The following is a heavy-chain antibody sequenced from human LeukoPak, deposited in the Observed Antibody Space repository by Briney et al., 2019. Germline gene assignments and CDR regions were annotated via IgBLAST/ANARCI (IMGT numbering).Heavy chain of an antibody. Sequence: GGSLRLSCAASGFTFNDYYMSWIRRAPGKGLEWLSYINIGGTNTHYADSVKGRFTISRDNAKKSLYLEMNNLGAEDTAVYYCATDGAGFDTWGQGVLVTVSS. CDR2: INIGGTNT. V-gene: IGHV3-11*01. J-gene: IGHJ5*02. CDR1: GFTFNDYY. CDR3: ATDGAGFDT.